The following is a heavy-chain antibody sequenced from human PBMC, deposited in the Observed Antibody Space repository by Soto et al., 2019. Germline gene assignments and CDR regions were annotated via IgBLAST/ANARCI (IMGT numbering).Heavy chain of an antibody. D-gene: IGHD3-3*01. CDR2: IYWDDDK. Sequence: QITLNESGPPVVSPTETLTLTCRFSGFSLTTSGVGVGWIRQSPGKAPEWLALIYWDDDKRYSASLKSRLTITNDTSKNKVVLTVSDLDPTDTATYSCAHRVLRTVFGLVTTTAIYFDFWGQGTPVAVSS. CDR3: AHRVLRTVFGLVTTTAIYFDF. J-gene: IGHJ4*02. V-gene: IGHV2-5*02. CDR1: GFSLTTSGVG.